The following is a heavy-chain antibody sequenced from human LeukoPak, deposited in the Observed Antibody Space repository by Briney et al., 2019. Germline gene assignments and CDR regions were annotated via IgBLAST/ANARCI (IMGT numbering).Heavy chain of an antibody. CDR1: GFTFSDFW. J-gene: IGHJ5*02. CDR3: AKDVSSSGP. Sequence: GGSLRLSCAGSGFTFSDFWMTWVRQTPGKGLEWVANIKQDGSEKYYVDSVKGRFTISRDNSKNTLYLQMNSLRAEDTAVYYCAKDVSSSGPWGQGTLVTVSS. D-gene: IGHD6-13*01. V-gene: IGHV3-7*01. CDR2: IKQDGSEK.